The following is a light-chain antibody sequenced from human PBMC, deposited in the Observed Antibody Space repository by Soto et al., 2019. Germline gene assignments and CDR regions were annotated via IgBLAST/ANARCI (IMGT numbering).Light chain of an antibody. Sequence: QSVLTQPASVSGSPGQSITISCTETSSDVAAYNYVSWYQQHPGKAPKLMIYEVSKRPSGVSNRFSGSKSGNTASLTISGLQPEDEDDYYCSSYTGSNTLVVFGGGTKLTVL. CDR3: SSYTGSNTLVV. CDR1: SSDVAAYNY. CDR2: EVS. V-gene: IGLV2-14*01. J-gene: IGLJ2*01.